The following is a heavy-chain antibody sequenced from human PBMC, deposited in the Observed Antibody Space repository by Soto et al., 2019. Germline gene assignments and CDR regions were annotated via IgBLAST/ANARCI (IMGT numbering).Heavy chain of an antibody. Sequence: KQSQTLSLTCAISGDSVSSNSAAWNWLRQSPSRGLEWLGRTYYRSKWYNDYAVSVKSRITINPDTSKNQFSLQLNSVTPEDTAVYYCARGRIVVVVAAHRYYYYYMDVWGKGTTVTVSS. CDR1: GDSVSSNSAA. V-gene: IGHV6-1*01. J-gene: IGHJ6*03. D-gene: IGHD2-15*01. CDR2: TYYRSKWYN. CDR3: ARGRIVVVVAAHRYYYYYMDV.